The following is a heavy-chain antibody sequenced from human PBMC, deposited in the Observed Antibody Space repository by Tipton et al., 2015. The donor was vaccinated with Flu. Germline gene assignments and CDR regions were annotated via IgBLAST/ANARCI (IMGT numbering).Heavy chain of an antibody. Sequence: TLSLTCTVSSGSIRSTNYFCAWIRQPPGKRLELIGSIYPSGTTYYNPSLKRRVTISVDTHNSDFSLKLRSVTAADTAVYYCARSTKWGSPYSTGYFDLWGRGSLVTVSS. D-gene: IGHD7-27*01. V-gene: IGHV4-39*01. J-gene: IGHJ2*01. CDR1: SGSIRSTNYF. CDR2: IYPSGTT. CDR3: ARSTKWGSPYSTGYFDL.